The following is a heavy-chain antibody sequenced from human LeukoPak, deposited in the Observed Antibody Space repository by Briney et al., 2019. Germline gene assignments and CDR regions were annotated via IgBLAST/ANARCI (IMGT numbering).Heavy chain of an antibody. CDR2: IIPIFGTA. Sequence: ASVKVSCKASGGTFSSYAISWVRQAPGQGLEWMGGIIPIFGTANYAQKFQGRVTITADKSTSTAYMELSSLRSEDTAVYYCASASSSWTYYFDYWGQGTLVTVSS. D-gene: IGHD6-13*01. V-gene: IGHV1-69*06. CDR3: ASASSSWTYYFDY. J-gene: IGHJ4*02. CDR1: GGTFSSYA.